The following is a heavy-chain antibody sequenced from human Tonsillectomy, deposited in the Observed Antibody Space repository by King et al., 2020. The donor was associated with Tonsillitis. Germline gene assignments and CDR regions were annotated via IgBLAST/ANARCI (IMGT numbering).Heavy chain of an antibody. CDR3: AKADGVITTDY. CDR1: GFTFSSYG. J-gene: IGHJ4*02. CDR2: ISYDGTNK. D-gene: IGHD1-1*01. Sequence: VQLVESGGGVVQPGRSLRLSCAASGFTFSSYGLHWVRQAPGKGLEWVALISYDGTNKYYADSVEGRFTISRDNSKKMLYLQMNSLGAEDTAVYFCAKADGVITTDYWGEGTLVTVSS. V-gene: IGHV3-30*18.